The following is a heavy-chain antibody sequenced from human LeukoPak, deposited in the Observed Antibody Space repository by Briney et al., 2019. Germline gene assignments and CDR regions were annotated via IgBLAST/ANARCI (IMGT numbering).Heavy chain of an antibody. CDR1: GYTFTSYG. V-gene: IGHV1-18*01. Sequence: ASVKVSCKASGYTFTSYGISWVRQAPGQGLEWMGWISAYNGNTNYAQKLQGRVTMTRDTSTSTVYMELSSLRSEDTAVYYCARVHRIAAAGNWFDPWGQGTLVTVSS. CDR2: ISAYNGNT. J-gene: IGHJ5*02. D-gene: IGHD6-13*01. CDR3: ARVHRIAAAGNWFDP.